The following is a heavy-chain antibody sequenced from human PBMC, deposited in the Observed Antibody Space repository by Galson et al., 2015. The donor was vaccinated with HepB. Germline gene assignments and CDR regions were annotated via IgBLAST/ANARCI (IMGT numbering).Heavy chain of an antibody. CDR2: ISSSGSTI. J-gene: IGHJ6*02. CDR1: GFTFSSYE. V-gene: IGHV3-48*03. Sequence: SLRLSCAASGFTFSSYEMSWVRQAPGKGLDWISCISSSGSTIYYADSVKGRFTVSRDNAKNSLYLQMNSLRAEDTAVYHCVRRRGMDVWGQGTTVTVSS. CDR3: VRRRGMDV.